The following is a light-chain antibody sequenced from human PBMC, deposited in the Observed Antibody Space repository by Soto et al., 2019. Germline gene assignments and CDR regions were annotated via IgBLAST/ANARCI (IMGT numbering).Light chain of an antibody. Sequence: EIVMTQSPATLSVSPGERATLSCRASQSVSSNLAWYQQKPGHAPRLLIYVASTRATGIPARFSGSGSGTEFTLTISSLQSEDFAVYYCQQYNNWWTFGQGTKVEIK. CDR1: QSVSSN. V-gene: IGKV3-15*01. CDR2: VAS. J-gene: IGKJ1*01. CDR3: QQYNNWWT.